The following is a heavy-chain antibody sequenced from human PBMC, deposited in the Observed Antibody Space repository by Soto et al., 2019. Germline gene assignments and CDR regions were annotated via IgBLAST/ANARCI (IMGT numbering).Heavy chain of an antibody. V-gene: IGHV3-23*01. Sequence: GGSLRLSCAASGFTFSSYAMNWVRQAPGKGLEWVSTISGGGASTYYADSVKGRFTISRDNSKNTLYLQMNSLRAEDTAVYYCAKGYCTNAICYTDYWGQGTLVTVSS. D-gene: IGHD2-8*01. CDR1: GFTFSSYA. CDR3: AKGYCTNAICYTDY. CDR2: ISGGGAST. J-gene: IGHJ4*02.